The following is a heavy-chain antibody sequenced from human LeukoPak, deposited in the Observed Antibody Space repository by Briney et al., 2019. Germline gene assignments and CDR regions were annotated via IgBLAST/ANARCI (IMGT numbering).Heavy chain of an antibody. J-gene: IGHJ6*03. CDR3: AKDSNWNDVGYYYYYMDV. D-gene: IGHD1-1*01. Sequence: GGSLRLSCAASGFTFSSYGMHWVRQAPGKGLEWVAFIRYDGSNKYYADSVKGRFTISRDNSKNTLYLQMNSLRAEDTAVYYCAKDSNWNDVGYYYYYMDVWGKGTTVTVSS. CDR2: IRYDGSNK. V-gene: IGHV3-30*02. CDR1: GFTFSSYG.